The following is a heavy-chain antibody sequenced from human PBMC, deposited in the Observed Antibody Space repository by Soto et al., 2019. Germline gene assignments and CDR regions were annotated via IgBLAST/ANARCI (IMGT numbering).Heavy chain of an antibody. J-gene: IGHJ5*02. D-gene: IGHD2-8*01. CDR3: ASIYCTNGVCYRPWFDP. Sequence: QVQLQESGPGLVKPSQTLSLTCTVSGGSISSGDYYWSWIRQPPGKGLEWIGYIYYSGSTYYNPSLKSRVTISVDTSKNQFSLKLSSVTAADTAVYYCASIYCTNGVCYRPWFDPWGQGTLVTVSS. CDR1: GGSISSGDYY. V-gene: IGHV4-30-4*01. CDR2: IYYSGST.